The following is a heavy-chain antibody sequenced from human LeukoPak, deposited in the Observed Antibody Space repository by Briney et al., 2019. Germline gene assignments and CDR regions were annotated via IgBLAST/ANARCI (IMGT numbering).Heavy chain of an antibody. J-gene: IGHJ4*02. D-gene: IGHD2-2*01. CDR2: IWYDGTKK. CDR1: GFTFSDFG. Sequence: GGSLRLSCAASGFTFSDFGMHWVRQAPGKGLEWVAVIWYDGTKKYYADSVKGRFTISRDDSKNTVYLQMNSLRPEDTALYYCARDLCSTTSCLDYWGQGTLVTVSS. V-gene: IGHV3-33*01. CDR3: ARDLCSTTSCLDY.